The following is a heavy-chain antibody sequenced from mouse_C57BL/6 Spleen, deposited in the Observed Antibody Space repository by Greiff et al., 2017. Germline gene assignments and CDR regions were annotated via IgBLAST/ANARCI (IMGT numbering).Heavy chain of an antibody. CDR2: IRNKANNHAT. CDR3: TRRGFDYYCSSYFDY. Sequence: EVKVEESGGGLVQPGGSMKLSCAASGFTFSDAWMDWVRQSPEKGLEWVAEIRNKANNHATYYAESVKGRFTISRDDSKSSVYLQMNSLRAEDTGIYYCTRRGFDYYCSSYFDYWGQGTTLTVSS. V-gene: IGHV6-6*01. J-gene: IGHJ2*01. CDR1: GFTFSDAW. D-gene: IGHD1-1*01.